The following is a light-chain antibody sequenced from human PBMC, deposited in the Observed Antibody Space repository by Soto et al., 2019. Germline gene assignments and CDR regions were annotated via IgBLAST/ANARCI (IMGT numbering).Light chain of an antibody. CDR1: SSNIGNNY. V-gene: IGLV1-51*02. CDR2: ENN. Sequence: QTVVTQPPSVSAAPGQKVTISCSGSSSNIGNNYVSWYQQLPGTAPKLLIYENNKRPSGIPDRFSGSKSGTSATLGITGLQTGDKADYYCGTWDSSLSAGGYVFGTGTKVTVL. CDR3: GTWDSSLSAGGYV. J-gene: IGLJ1*01.